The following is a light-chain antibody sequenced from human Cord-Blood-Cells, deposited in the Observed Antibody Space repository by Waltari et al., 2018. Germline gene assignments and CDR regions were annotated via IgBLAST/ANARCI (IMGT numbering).Light chain of an antibody. Sequence: EIVLTQSLDTLSLSPGERATLSCRASQSVSSSYLAWYQQKPGQAPRLLIYGASSRATGIPDRFSGSGSGTDFTLTISRLEPEDFAVYYCQQYGSSLLTFGGGTKVEIK. CDR3: QQYGSSLLT. CDR1: QSVSSSY. J-gene: IGKJ4*01. V-gene: IGKV3-20*01. CDR2: GAS.